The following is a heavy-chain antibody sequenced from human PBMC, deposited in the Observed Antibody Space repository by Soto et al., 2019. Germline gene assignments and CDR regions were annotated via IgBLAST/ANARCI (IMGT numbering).Heavy chain of an antibody. Sequence: QVQLVQSGAEVKKPGASVKVSCKASGYTFTNYYIHWVRQAPGQGLEWMGWINPNSGGTSYAQKFQGRVALTRDTSISTAFIELNSLRSDHTAMYYCARGRENDPWGQGTLVNVSS. D-gene: IGHD3-10*01. V-gene: IGHV1-2*02. J-gene: IGHJ5*02. CDR2: INPNSGGT. CDR3: ARGRENDP. CDR1: GYTFTNYY.